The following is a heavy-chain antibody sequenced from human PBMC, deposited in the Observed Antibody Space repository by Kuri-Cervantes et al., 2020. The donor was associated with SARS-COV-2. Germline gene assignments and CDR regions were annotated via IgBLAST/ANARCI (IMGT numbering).Heavy chain of an antibody. Sequence: ASVKVSCKASGYTFTGYYMHWVRQAPGQGLEWMGWINPNSGGTNYAQKFQGWVTMTRDTSISTAYMELSSLRSEDTAVYYCARGIAAAGAGYYYYMDVWGKGTTVTVSS. CDR3: ARGIAAAGAGYYYYMDV. V-gene: IGHV1-2*04. D-gene: IGHD6-13*01. CDR2: INPNSGGT. J-gene: IGHJ6*03. CDR1: GYTFTGYY.